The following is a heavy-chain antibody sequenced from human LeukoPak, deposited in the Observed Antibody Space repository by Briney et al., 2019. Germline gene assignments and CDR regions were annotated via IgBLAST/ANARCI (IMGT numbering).Heavy chain of an antibody. J-gene: IGHJ6*02. CDR2: IYYSGST. Sequence: SETLPLTCTVSGGSISSGGYYWSWIRQHPGKGLEWIGHIYYSGSTYYNPSLKSRVTISVDTSKNQFSLKLSTVTAADTAVYYCARDTDGYRSYYYYGMDVWGQGTTVTVSS. D-gene: IGHD6-25*01. CDR1: GGSISSGGYY. V-gene: IGHV4-31*03. CDR3: ARDTDGYRSYYYYGMDV.